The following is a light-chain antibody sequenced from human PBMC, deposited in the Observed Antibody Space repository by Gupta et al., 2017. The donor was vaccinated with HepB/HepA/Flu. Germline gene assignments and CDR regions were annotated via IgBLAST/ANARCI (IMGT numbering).Light chain of an antibody. CDR1: SGSVSTNSH. CDR3: LIHMGSGIWG. CDR2: STN. V-gene: IGLV8-61*01. J-gene: IGLJ3*02. Sequence: QTVVPQEPSFSVSPGGTVTLTCGLSSGSVSTNSHPSWYQQTPGQAPRTLVYSTNTRSVGVPDRFSGSIHGNTAALTITGAQADDESDYYCLIHMGSGIWGFGGGTKLTVL.